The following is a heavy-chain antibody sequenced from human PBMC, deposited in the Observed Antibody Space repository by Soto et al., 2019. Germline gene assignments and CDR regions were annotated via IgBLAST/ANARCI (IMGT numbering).Heavy chain of an antibody. CDR1: GFTFSSYS. CDR2: ISSSSSYI. J-gene: IGHJ6*02. D-gene: IGHD2-2*01. V-gene: IGHV3-21*01. Sequence: EVQLVESGGGLVQPGGSLRLSCAASGFTFSSYSMNWVRQAPGKGLEWVSSISSSSSYIYYADSVKGRFTISRDNAKNSLYLQMNSLRAEDTAVYYCARDQVVPAANHYYYYGMDVWGQGTTVTVSS. CDR3: ARDQVVPAANHYYYYGMDV.